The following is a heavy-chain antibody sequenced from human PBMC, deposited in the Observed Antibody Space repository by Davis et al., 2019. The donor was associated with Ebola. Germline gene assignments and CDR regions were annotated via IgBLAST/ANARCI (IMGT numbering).Heavy chain of an antibody. V-gene: IGHV3-21*01. Sequence: PGGSLRLSCAASGFTFSSYSMNWVRQAPGKGLEWVSSISSSSSYIYYADSVKGRFTISRDNAKNSLYLQMNSLRAEDTAVYYLARAVGGMITFGAGLDAFDIWGQGTMVTVSS. CDR1: GFTFSSYS. J-gene: IGHJ3*02. CDR2: ISSSSSYI. D-gene: IGHD3-16*01. CDR3: ARAVGGMITFGAGLDAFDI.